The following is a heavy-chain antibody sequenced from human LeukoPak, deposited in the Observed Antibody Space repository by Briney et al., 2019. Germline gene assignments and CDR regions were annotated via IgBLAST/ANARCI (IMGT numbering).Heavy chain of an antibody. CDR1: GGTFSSYA. CDR3: ARGEWFGELFLGFDH. CDR2: IIPIFGTS. J-gene: IGHJ5*02. D-gene: IGHD3-10*01. Sequence: GASVKVFCKASGGTFSSYAISLVRQAPGQGLEWMGEIIPIFGTSNYAQKFQSRVTITTDESTSTAYMELSSLRSEDTAVYYCARGEWFGELFLGFDHWGQGTLVTVSS. V-gene: IGHV1-69*05.